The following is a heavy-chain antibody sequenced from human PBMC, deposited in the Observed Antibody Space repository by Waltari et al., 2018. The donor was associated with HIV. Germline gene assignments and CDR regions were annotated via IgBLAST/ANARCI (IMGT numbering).Heavy chain of an antibody. Sequence: EVQLVETGGGLIQPGGSLRLSCAASGFTVSSNYMSWVRQAPGKGLEWVSVIYSGGSTYYADSVKGRFTISRDNSKNTLYLQMNSLRAEDTAVYYCARGTIAAAGHFDYWGQGTLVTVSS. CDR2: IYSGGST. CDR3: ARGTIAAAGHFDY. CDR1: GFTVSSNY. J-gene: IGHJ4*02. V-gene: IGHV3-53*02. D-gene: IGHD6-13*01.